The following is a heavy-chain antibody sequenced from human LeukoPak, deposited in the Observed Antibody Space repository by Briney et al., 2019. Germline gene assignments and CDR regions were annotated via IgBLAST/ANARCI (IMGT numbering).Heavy chain of an antibody. D-gene: IGHD3-22*01. Sequence: GGSLRLSCVASGFTFSNTWMSWVRQAPGKGLEWVGRIRRETDGGATDYGAPVKGRFTISRDDSENTMYLHMNSLKTEDTGVYYCTTDHYDSRLISPVLEDWGQGTLVTVSS. V-gene: IGHV3-15*01. CDR2: IRRETDGGAT. CDR1: GFTFSNTW. J-gene: IGHJ4*02. CDR3: TTDHYDSRLISPVLED.